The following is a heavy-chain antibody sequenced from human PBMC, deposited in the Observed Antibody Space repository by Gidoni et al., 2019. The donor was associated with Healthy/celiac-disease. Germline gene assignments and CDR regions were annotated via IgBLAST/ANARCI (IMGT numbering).Heavy chain of an antibody. Sequence: QVQLQESGPGLVKPSETLSLTCTVSGGSISSYYWSWIRQPPGKGLEWIGYIYYSGSTNYNPSLKSRVTISVDTSKNQFSLKLSSVTAADTAVYYCARECTNNSSGGCRGLAGNMDVWGKGTTVTVSS. CDR1: GGSISSYY. V-gene: IGHV4-59*01. CDR3: ARECTNNSSGGCRGLAGNMDV. D-gene: IGHD6-19*01. J-gene: IGHJ6*03. CDR2: IYYSGST.